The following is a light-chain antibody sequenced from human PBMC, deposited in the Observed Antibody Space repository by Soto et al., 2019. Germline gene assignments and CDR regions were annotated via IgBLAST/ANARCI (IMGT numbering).Light chain of an antibody. J-gene: IGKJ2*01. CDR2: AAS. V-gene: IGKV3-15*01. CDR1: RNVFTK. Sequence: EKVMTQSPATLSVAPGERATLACGASRNVFTKVAWYQQKPGQAPRLLIYAASTRATGIPGRFSGGGSGTEFTLTISRLEPEVFAVYFCHQYVRSPPSTFAQGTKVDIK. CDR3: HQYVRSPPST.